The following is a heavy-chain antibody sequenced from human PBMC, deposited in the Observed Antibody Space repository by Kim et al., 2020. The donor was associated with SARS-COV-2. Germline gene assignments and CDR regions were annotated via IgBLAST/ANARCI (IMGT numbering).Heavy chain of an antibody. CDR3: ASLGSYGGKDY. J-gene: IGHJ4*02. D-gene: IGHD4-17*01. CDR1: GFTFSSYG. CDR2: IWYDGSNK. V-gene: IGHV3-33*01. Sequence: GGSLRLSCAASGFTFSSYGMHWVRQAPGKGLEWVAVIWYDGSNKYYADSVKGRFTISRDNSKNTLYLQMNSLRAEDTAVYYCASLGSYGGKDYWGQGTLVTVSS.